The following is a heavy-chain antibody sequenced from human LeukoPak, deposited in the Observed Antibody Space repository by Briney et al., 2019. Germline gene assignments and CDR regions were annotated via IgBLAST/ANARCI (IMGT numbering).Heavy chain of an antibody. V-gene: IGHV3-30*03. J-gene: IGHJ4*02. CDR2: ISYDGSNK. D-gene: IGHD1-14*01. Sequence: GGSLRLSCAASGFTFSSYGIHWVRQAPGKGLEWVAVISYDGSNKYYADSVKGRFTISRDNSKNTLYLQMNSLRAEDTAVYYCARAGIHYFDYWGQGTLVTVSS. CDR3: ARAGIHYFDY. CDR1: GFTFSSYG.